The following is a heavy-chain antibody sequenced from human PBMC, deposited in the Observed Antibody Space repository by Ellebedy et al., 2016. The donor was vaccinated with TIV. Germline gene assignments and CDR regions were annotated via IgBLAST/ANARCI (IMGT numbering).Heavy chain of an antibody. D-gene: IGHD3-16*01. CDR2: IRGRDDET. Sequence: GESLKISCAASGFTFSNYAMTWVRQAPGKGLEWFSSIRGRDDETGYTDSVKGRFTISRDNSKNMLFLQMNSLRVEDTALYFCARDDALGGGFLDAWGRGILVTVSS. J-gene: IGHJ5*02. CDR1: GFTFSNYA. CDR3: ARDDALGGGFLDA. V-gene: IGHV3-23*01.